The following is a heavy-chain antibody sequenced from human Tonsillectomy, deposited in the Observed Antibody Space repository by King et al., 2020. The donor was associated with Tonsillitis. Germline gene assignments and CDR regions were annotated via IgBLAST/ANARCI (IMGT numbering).Heavy chain of an antibody. V-gene: IGHV3-30*18. CDR3: AKDRREEQQLWIYYDYGMDV. J-gene: IGHJ6*02. D-gene: IGHD6-13*01. CDR2: ISYDGSNK. CDR1: GFTFSSYG. Sequence: VQLVESGGGVVQPGRSLRLSCAASGFTFSSYGMHWVRQAPGKGLEWVAVISYDGSNKYYADSGKGRFTISRDNSKNTLYPQMNSLRAEDTAVYYCAKDRREEQQLWIYYDYGMDVWGQGTTVTVSS.